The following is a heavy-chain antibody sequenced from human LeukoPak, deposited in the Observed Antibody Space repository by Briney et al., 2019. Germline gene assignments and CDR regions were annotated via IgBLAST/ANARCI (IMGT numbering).Heavy chain of an antibody. V-gene: IGHV1-2*02. J-gene: IGHJ4*02. CDR2: FYPVCGGT. D-gene: IGHD3-16*02. Sequence: AAVKDSCKASGYTFTGYYMHAVRQAPGRGVEWMGCFYPVCGGTNYAQKFQGRVTMTRDTSISTAYMELSRLRSDNTAVYYCARVWHDYVWGSYRPTTEYDFDYWGQGTLVTVSS. CDR1: GYTFTGYY. CDR3: ARVWHDYVWGSYRPTTEYDFDY.